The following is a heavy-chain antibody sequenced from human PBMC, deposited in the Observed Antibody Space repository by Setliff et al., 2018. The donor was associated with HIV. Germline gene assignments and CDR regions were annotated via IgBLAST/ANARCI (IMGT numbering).Heavy chain of an antibody. CDR1: GGSFSGYY. D-gene: IGHD5-12*01. V-gene: IGHV4-34*01. CDR2: ANHSGST. J-gene: IGHJ4*02. CDR3: ARDQALEMATK. Sequence: SETLSLTCAVYGGSFSGYYWSWIRQTPGKGLEWIGEANHSGSTNYNPSLKSRVSISVDTSKNQFSLKLHSVTAADTAVYYCARDQALEMATKWGQGTLVTVSS.